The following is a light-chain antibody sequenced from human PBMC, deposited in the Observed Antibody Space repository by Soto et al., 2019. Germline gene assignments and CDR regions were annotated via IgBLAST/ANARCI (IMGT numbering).Light chain of an antibody. CDR1: QSFRGL. CDR2: DAY. V-gene: IGKV3-11*01. CDR3: QQRHIWPIP. J-gene: IGKJ5*01. Sequence: VEFTESPVTLSLSPGERATLSCRASQSFRGLLAWYQQKPGQAPRLLIYDAYNRATGIPPRFSGSGSGTDFTLTISSLEPEDSAVYYCQQRHIWPIPFGHGRLLEIK.